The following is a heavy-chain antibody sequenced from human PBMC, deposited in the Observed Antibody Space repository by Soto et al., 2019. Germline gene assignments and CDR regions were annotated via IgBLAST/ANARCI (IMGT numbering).Heavy chain of an antibody. CDR1: VGSVSSGSYY. CDR3: ARDNGVLWFGESDYYGMDV. D-gene: IGHD3-10*01. Sequence: PSETLSLTCTVSVGSVSSGSYYWSWIRQPPGKGLEWIGYIYYSGSTNYNPSLKSRVTISVDTSKNQFSLKLSSVTAADTAVYYCARDNGVLWFGESDYYGMDVWGQGTTVTVSS. V-gene: IGHV4-61*01. CDR2: IYYSGST. J-gene: IGHJ6*02.